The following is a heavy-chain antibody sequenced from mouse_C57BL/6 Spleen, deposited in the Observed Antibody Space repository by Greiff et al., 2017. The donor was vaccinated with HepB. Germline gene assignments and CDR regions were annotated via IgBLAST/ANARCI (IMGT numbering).Heavy chain of an antibody. V-gene: IGHV2-9-1*01. CDR2: IWTGGGT. CDR3: ASITTVVATEAMDY. D-gene: IGHD1-1*01. CDR1: GFSFTSYA. Sequence: VKLVESGPGLVAPSQSLSITCTVSGFSFTSYAISWVRQPPGKGLEWLGVIWTGGGTNYNSALKSRLSISKDNSKSQVFLKMNSLQTDDTARYYCASITTVVATEAMDYWGQGTSVTVSS. J-gene: IGHJ4*01.